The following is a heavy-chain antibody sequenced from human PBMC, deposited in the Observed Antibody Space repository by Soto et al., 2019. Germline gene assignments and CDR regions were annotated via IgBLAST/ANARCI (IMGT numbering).Heavy chain of an antibody. D-gene: IGHD1-26*01. CDR2: IYYSGST. Sequence: SETLSLTCTVSGGSISSSSYYWGWIRQPPGKGLEWIGSIYYSGSTYYNPSLKSRVTISVDTSKNQFSLKLSSVTAADTAVYYCARRYGGNLDYWGQGTLVTSPQ. V-gene: IGHV4-39*01. J-gene: IGHJ4*02. CDR3: ARRYGGNLDY. CDR1: GGSISSSSYY.